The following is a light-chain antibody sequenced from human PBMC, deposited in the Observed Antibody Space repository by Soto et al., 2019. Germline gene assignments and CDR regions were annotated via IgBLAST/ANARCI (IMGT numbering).Light chain of an antibody. CDR2: GAS. V-gene: IGKV3-15*01. J-gene: IGKJ1*01. CDR1: QNIGGG. CDR3: QQYNSWPLT. Sequence: ELVMTQSPATLSLSPGERATLSCRASQNIGGGLAWYQQKGGQPPMLLIYGASTRATEIPARFTGSGSGTEFTLTISVLESEDFAVYYCQQYNSWPLTFGPGTKVESK.